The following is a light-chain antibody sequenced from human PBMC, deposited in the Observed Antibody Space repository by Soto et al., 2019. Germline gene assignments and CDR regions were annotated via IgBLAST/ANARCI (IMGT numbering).Light chain of an antibody. V-gene: IGKV3-20*01. CDR1: QSVSVKS. CDR3: QQYGGSPFT. Sequence: EIVLTQSPGTLYLSPGERATLSCRASQSVSVKSLAWYQQKGGQDPRLLIYAASTRATGVPDRFSGTGYGTDCALTISRLETDDSAVYYCQQYGGSPFTFGPGTKVDIK. CDR2: AAS. J-gene: IGKJ3*01.